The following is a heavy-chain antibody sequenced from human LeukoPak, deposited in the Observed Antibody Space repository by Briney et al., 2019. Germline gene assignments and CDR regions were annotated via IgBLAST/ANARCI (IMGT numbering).Heavy chain of an antibody. CDR2: IYYSGST. CDR1: GGSISSYY. Sequence: PSETLSLTCTVSGGSISSYYWNWIRQPPGKGLEWIGYIYYSGSTNYNPSLKSRVTISLDTSKNQFSLNLTSVTAADTAVYYCARGVNYDYVWGSYPTSLFDYWGQGTLVTVSS. CDR3: ARGVNYDYVWGSYPTSLFDY. D-gene: IGHD3-16*01. J-gene: IGHJ4*02. V-gene: IGHV4-59*01.